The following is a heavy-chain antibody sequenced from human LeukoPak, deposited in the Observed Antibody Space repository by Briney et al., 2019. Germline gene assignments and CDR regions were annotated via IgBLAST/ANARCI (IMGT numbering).Heavy chain of an antibody. V-gene: IGHV2-70*11. J-gene: IGHJ4*02. CDR2: IDWYDDK. D-gene: IGHD1-26*01. Sequence: SGPALVKPTQTLTLTCTFSGFSLSTSGMCVGWIRQPPGKALEWLARIDWYDDKYYSTSLKTRPPISNDTSHNQVVLTITNMNPVDTDMYYCARSYSGRYFSNWGEGTLVSVSS. CDR1: GFSLSTSGMC. CDR3: ARSYSGRYFSN.